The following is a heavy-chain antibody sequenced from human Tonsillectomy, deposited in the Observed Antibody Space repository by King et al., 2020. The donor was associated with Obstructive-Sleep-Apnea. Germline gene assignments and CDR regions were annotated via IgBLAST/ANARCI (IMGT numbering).Heavy chain of an antibody. CDR3: AGGVRIVHYFDS. D-gene: IGHD3-16*01. CDR1: GYTFTGYA. V-gene: IGHV1-3*01. CDR2: INAGNGNT. J-gene: IGHJ4*02. Sequence: QLVQSGAEVKKPGASVKVSCKASGYTFTGYAIHWVRQAPGQRLEWMGWINAGNGNTKYSEKFQVRVTITRDTSASTAYMELNNLSSEDTAVYYCAGGVRIVHYFDSGGRGPLVTVP.